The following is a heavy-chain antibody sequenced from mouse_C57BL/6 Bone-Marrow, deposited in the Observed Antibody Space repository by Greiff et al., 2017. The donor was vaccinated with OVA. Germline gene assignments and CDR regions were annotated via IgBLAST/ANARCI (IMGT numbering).Heavy chain of an antibody. J-gene: IGHJ2*01. D-gene: IGHD2-3*01. CDR2: IDPSDSYT. V-gene: IGHV1-69*01. CDR1: GYTFTSYW. CDR3: ALDGYYFWDY. Sequence: QVQLQQPGAELVMPGASVKLSCKASGYTFTSYWLHWVKQRPGQGLEWIGEIDPSDSYTNYNQKFKGKSTLTVDKSSSTAYMPLSSLTSEDAAVYYCALDGYYFWDYWGQGTTLTVSA.